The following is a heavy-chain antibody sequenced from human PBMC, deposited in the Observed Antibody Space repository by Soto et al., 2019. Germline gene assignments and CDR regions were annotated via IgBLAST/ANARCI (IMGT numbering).Heavy chain of an antibody. CDR3: ASGNIVVVVAATMPGDAFDI. CDR2: INPNSGGT. J-gene: IGHJ3*02. CDR1: GYTFTGYF. D-gene: IGHD2-15*01. V-gene: IGHV1-2*04. Sequence: QVQLVQSGAEVKKPGASVKVSCKASGYTFTGYFMHWVRQAPGQGLEWMGWINPNSGGTNYAQKFQGWVTMTRDTSISTGYMERSRLRSDDTAVYYCASGNIVVVVAATMPGDAFDIWGQGTMVTVSS.